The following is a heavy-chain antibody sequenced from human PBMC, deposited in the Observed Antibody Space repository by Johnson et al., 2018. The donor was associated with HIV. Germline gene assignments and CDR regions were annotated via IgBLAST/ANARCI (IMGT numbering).Heavy chain of an antibody. Sequence: QVQLVESGGGVVQPGRSLRLSCAASRFTFSSYPMHWVRQAPGKGLEWVAVIWPDGSNRYYSDSVKGRFTISRDNSKNTLYLQMNSLRAEDTAVYYCAIRVGRDAFDIWGQGTMVTVSS. D-gene: IGHD1-26*01. CDR1: RFTFSSYP. J-gene: IGHJ3*02. CDR3: AIRVGRDAFDI. V-gene: IGHV3-33*08. CDR2: IWPDGSNR.